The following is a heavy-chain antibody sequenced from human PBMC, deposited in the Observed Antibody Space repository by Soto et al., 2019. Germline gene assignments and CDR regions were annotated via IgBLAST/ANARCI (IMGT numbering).Heavy chain of an antibody. V-gene: IGHV1-46*01. Sequence: QVQLVQSGAEVKKPGASVILSCKASGYTFTDYYIHWVRQAPGQGPEWMGILRPSSGDTTYTQKFQGRVTMTRDTATSTVYMELNNLRSDDTAAYYCAREPRESDKFDYWVQGTLVTVSS. CDR1: GYTFTDYY. J-gene: IGHJ4*02. CDR3: AREPRESDKFDY. CDR2: LRPSSGDT.